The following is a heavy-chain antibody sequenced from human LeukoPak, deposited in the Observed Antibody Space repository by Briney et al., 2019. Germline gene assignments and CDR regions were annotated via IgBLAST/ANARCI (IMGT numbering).Heavy chain of an antibody. CDR1: GGSLSSGSDY. Sequence: SQTLSLTCTVSGGSLSSGSDYWSWIRQSAGKGLEWIGRIYASGSTNYNPSLKSRVTISVDTSKNQFSLKLSSVTAADTAVYYCARLISNWGRGLYYYYMDVWGKGTTVTVSS. CDR3: ARLISNWGRGLYYYYMDV. CDR2: IYASGST. V-gene: IGHV4-61*02. J-gene: IGHJ6*03. D-gene: IGHD7-27*01.